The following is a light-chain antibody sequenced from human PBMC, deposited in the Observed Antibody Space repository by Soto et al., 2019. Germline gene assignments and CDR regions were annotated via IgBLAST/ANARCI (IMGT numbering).Light chain of an antibody. CDR2: AAS. J-gene: IGKJ1*01. Sequence: DIQMTQSPSSLSASVGDRVTITCRASQSINRYLNWYQQKPGKAPKLLIYAASSLQSGVPSRFSGSGFGTDFTLTISSLQPEDFATYYCQQSYSTPPETFGQGTKVDIK. CDR1: QSINRY. V-gene: IGKV1-39*01. CDR3: QQSYSTPPET.